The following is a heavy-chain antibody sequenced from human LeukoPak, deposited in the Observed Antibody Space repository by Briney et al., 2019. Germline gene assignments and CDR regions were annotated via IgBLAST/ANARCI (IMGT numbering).Heavy chain of an antibody. CDR2: INSNSGGT. CDR1: GYTFTGYY. J-gene: IGHJ5*02. V-gene: IGHV1-2*02. CDR3: AREKVEGANWFDP. D-gene: IGHD2-15*01. Sequence: GASVKGSCKASGYTFTGYYMHWVRQAPGQGLEWMGWINSNSGGTNYAQKFQGRVTMTRDTSISTVYMELSRLRSDDTAVYYCAREKVEGANWFDPWGQGTLVTVFS.